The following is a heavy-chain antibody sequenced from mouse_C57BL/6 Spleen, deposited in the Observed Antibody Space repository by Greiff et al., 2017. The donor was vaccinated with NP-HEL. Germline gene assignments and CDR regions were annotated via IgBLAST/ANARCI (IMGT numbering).Heavy chain of an antibody. CDR2: ISDGGSYT. V-gene: IGHV5-4*01. Sequence: EVQRVESGGGLVKPGGSLKLSCAASGFTFSSYAMSWVRQTPEKRLEWVATISDGGSYTYYPDNVKGRFTISRDNAKNNLYLQMSHLKSEDTAMYYCARDCYYGSSYGYFDVWGTGTTVTVSS. D-gene: IGHD1-1*01. CDR1: GFTFSSYA. CDR3: ARDCYYGSSYGYFDV. J-gene: IGHJ1*03.